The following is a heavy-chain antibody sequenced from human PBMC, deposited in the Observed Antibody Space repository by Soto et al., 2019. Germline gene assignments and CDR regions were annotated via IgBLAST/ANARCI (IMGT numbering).Heavy chain of an antibody. CDR2: ISYDASNK. V-gene: IGHV3-30*18. D-gene: IGHD6-6*01. CDR3: AKDRGAARYYYGMDV. Sequence: GGSLRLSCAASGFTFSSYGMHWVRQAPGKGLEWVAVISYDASNKYYADSVKGRFTISRDNSKNTLYLQMNSLRAEDTAVYYCAKDRGAARYYYGMDVWGQGTTVTVSS. CDR1: GFTFSSYG. J-gene: IGHJ6*02.